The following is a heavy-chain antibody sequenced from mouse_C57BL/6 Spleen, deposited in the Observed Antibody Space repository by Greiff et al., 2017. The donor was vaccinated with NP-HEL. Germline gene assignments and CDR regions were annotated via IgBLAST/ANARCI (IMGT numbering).Heavy chain of an antibody. D-gene: IGHD2-5*01. CDR3: TRSEGYSNFAY. Sequence: QVQLKAAGAELVRPGASVTLSCKASGYTFTDYEMPWVKQTPVHGLEWIGAIDPETGGTAYNQTFKGKAILTADKSSSTAYMELRSLTSEDSAVYYCTRSEGYSNFAYWGQGTLVTVSA. J-gene: IGHJ3*01. CDR1: GYTFTDYE. V-gene: IGHV1-15*01. CDR2: IDPETGGT.